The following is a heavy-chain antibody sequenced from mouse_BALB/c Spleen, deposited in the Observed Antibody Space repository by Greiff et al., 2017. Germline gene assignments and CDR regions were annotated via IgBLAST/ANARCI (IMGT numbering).Heavy chain of an antibody. Sequence: EVMLVASGGGLVQPGGSRKLSCAASGFTFSSFGMHWVRQAPEKGLEWVAYISSGSSTIYYADTVKGRFTISRDNPKNTLFLQMTSLRSEDTAMYYCARGEGYWYFDVWGAGTTVTVSA. J-gene: IGHJ1*01. V-gene: IGHV5-17*02. CDR3: ARGEGYWYFDV. CDR1: GFTFSSFG. CDR2: ISSGSSTI.